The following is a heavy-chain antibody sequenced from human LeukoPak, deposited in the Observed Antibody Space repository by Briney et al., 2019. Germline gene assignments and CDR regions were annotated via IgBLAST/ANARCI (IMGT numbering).Heavy chain of an antibody. V-gene: IGHV4-4*02. CDR2: IYHSGST. CDR3: ARDKGRGYSYGYVVY. D-gene: IGHD5-18*01. J-gene: IGHJ4*02. CDR1: GGSISSSNW. Sequence: SETLSLTCAVSGGSISSSNWWSWVRQPPGKGLEWIGEIYHSGSTNYNPSLKSRVAISVDKSKNLFSLKLSSVTAADTAVYYCARDKGRGYSYGYVVYWGRGTLVTVSS.